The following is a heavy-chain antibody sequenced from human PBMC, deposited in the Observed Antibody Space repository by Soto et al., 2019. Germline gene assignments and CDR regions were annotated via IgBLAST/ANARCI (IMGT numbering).Heavy chain of an antibody. CDR2: ISGSGGST. D-gene: IGHD3-22*01. V-gene: IGHV3-23*01. CDR1: GFTFSTYA. J-gene: IGHJ4*02. CDR3: AKSRAGYYDSSGYPFPFDY. Sequence: PRGSPRLSCAASGFTFSTYAMSWVRQAPGTGLEWVSAISGSGGSTYYADSVKGRFTISRDNSKNTLYLQMNSLRAEDTAVYYCAKSRAGYYDSSGYPFPFDYWGQGTLVTVSS.